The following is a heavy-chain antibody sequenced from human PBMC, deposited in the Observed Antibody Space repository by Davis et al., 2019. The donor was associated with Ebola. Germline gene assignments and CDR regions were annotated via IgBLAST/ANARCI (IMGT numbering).Heavy chain of an antibody. CDR3: AKSGLSFGVVKYHYGMDV. CDR2: ISGSGGST. Sequence: GGSLRLSCAASGFTFSNFAMSWARQAPGKGLEWVSGISGSGGSTYYADSVTGRFTISRDNSKKTLYLQMNSLRAEDTAVYYCAKSGLSFGVVKYHYGMDVWGKGTTVTVSS. D-gene: IGHD3-3*01. V-gene: IGHV3-23*01. CDR1: GFTFSNFA. J-gene: IGHJ6*04.